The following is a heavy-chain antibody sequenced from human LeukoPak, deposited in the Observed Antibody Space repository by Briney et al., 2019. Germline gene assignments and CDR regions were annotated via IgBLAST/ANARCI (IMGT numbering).Heavy chain of an antibody. D-gene: IGHD3-16*02. CDR1: GYTFTGYY. CDR2: INPNSGGT. J-gene: IGHJ5*02. V-gene: IGHV1-2*02. Sequence: ASVKVSCKASGYTFTGYYMHWVRQAPGQGLEWVGWINPNSGGTNYAQKFQGRVTMTRDTSISTAYMELSRLRSDDTAVYYCARDPIMITFGGVIAYNWFDPWGQGTLVTVSS. CDR3: ARDPIMITFGGVIAYNWFDP.